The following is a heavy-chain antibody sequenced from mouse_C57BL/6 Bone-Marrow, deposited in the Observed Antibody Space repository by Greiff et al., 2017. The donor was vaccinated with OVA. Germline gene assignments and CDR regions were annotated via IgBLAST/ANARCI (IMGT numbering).Heavy chain of an antibody. Sequence: QVQLQQSGPELVKPGASVKLSCKASGYTFTSYWMHWVKQRPGQGLEWIGNINPSNGGTNYNEKFKSKATLTVDKSSSTAYMQLSSLTSEDSAVYYCARGEIYYGYPYYAMDYWGQGTSVTVSS. CDR3: ARGEIYYGYPYYAMDY. D-gene: IGHD2-2*01. V-gene: IGHV1-53*01. J-gene: IGHJ4*01. CDR2: INPSNGGT. CDR1: GYTFTSYW.